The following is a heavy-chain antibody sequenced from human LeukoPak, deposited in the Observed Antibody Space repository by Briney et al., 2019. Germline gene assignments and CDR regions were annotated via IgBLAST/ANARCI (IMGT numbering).Heavy chain of an antibody. V-gene: IGHV3-15*07. D-gene: IGHD2-21*02. CDR3: TTRIGSIVVVTAMHDY. Sequence: GGSLRLSCAASGFTFSNAWMNWVRQAPGKGLEWVGRIKSKADGGTTDYAAPVKGRFTISRDDSKNTLYLQMNSLKTEDTAVYYCTTRIGSIVVVTAMHDYWGQGTLVTVSS. J-gene: IGHJ4*02. CDR2: IKSKADGGTT. CDR1: GFTFSNAW.